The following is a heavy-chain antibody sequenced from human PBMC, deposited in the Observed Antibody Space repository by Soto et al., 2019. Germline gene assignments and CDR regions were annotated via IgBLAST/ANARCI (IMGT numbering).Heavy chain of an antibody. V-gene: IGHV3-30*18. CDR3: AKDTYYYSSSGYYIFDY. CDR2: TSHDGSNE. CDR1: GFTFGSYG. Sequence: QVQLVESGGGVVQPGRSPRLSCTASGFTFGSYGMHWVRQAPGKGLEWVAVTSHDGSNEQYADSVKGRFTVSRDNSKNTVFLQMNSLRPEDTALYYCAKDTYYYSSSGYYIFDYWGQGTLLTVSS. D-gene: IGHD3-22*01. J-gene: IGHJ4*02.